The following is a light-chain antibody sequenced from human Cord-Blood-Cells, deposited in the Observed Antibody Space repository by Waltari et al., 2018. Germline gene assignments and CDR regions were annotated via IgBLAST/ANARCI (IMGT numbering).Light chain of an antibody. CDR1: QSVLYSSNNKNY. V-gene: IGKV4-1*01. CDR3: QQYYSTPLT. J-gene: IGKJ4*01. CDR2: WAS. Sequence: DIVMTQSPDSLAVSLGERATINCKSSQSVLYSSNNKNYLAWYQQKPGQPPKLLIYWASTRESGVPDRFSCSGSGTDFTLTISSLHAEDVAVYYCQQYYSTPLTFGGGPKVEI.